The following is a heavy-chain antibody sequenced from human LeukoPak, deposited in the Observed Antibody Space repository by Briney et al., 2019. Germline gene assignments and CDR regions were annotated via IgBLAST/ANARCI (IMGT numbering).Heavy chain of an antibody. CDR1: GFTFSNYD. J-gene: IGHJ4*02. CDR3: TRNGGGLGY. D-gene: IGHD3-16*01. CDR2: IRSTGAGGNT. Sequence: GGSLRLSCAASGFTFSNYDMIWVRQAPGKGLEWVSSIRSTGAGGNTYSADSVKGRFTTSRDDSKSTLFLQMGSLTAEDTAVYYCTRNGGGLGYWGQGALVTVSS. V-gene: IGHV3-23*01.